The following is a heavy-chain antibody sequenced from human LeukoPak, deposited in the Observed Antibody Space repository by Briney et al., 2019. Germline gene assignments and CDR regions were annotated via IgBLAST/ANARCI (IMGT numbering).Heavy chain of an antibody. D-gene: IGHD2-15*01. CDR3: AKIRPLRPFDP. Sequence: KASQTLSLTCTVSGGSISSGGYYWSWIRQHPGQGLEWIGYIYYSGSTYYNPSLKSRVTISVDTSKNQFSLKLSSVTAADTAVYYCAKIRPLRPFDPWGQGTLVTVSS. V-gene: IGHV4-31*03. J-gene: IGHJ5*02. CDR2: IYYSGST. CDR1: GGSISSGGYY.